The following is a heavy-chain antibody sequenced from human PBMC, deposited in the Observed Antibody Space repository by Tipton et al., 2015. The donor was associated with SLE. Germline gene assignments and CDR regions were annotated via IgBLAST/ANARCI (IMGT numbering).Heavy chain of an antibody. D-gene: IGHD2-21*01. CDR1: GFTFSSYS. Sequence: SLRLSCAASGFTFSSYSMNWVRQAPGKGLEWVSSISSSSSYIYYADSVKGRFTISRDNAKNSLYLQMNSLRAEDTAVYYCASLICGGDCYYYGMDVWGQGTTVTASS. V-gene: IGHV3-21*01. CDR3: ASLICGGDCYYYGMDV. J-gene: IGHJ6*02. CDR2: ISSSSSYI.